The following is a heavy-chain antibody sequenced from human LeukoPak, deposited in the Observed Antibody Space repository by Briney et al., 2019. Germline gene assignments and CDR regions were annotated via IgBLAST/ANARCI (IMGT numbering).Heavy chain of an antibody. Sequence: SETLSLTCAVYGGSFSGYCWSWIRQPPGKGLEWIGEINHSGSTNYNPSLKSRVTISVDTSKNQFSLKLSSVTAADTAVYYCARAATALMSTHFDYWGQGTLVTVSS. V-gene: IGHV4-34*01. CDR2: INHSGST. CDR3: ARAATALMSTHFDY. CDR1: GGSFSGYC. D-gene: IGHD5/OR15-5a*01. J-gene: IGHJ4*02.